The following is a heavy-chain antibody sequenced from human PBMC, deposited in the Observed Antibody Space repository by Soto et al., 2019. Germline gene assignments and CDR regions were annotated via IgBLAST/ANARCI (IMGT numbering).Heavy chain of an antibody. Sequence: QVHLVQSGAEVKKPGSSVNISCKASGGTFGTYGLNWVRQFPGQGLEWMGGIIPASDTENYAQKFRGRVTITADKSTNIAHMQMDSLTSDDTAVYYCATAVTAGTYYNYGLDVWGQGTTVTVS. J-gene: IGHJ6*02. CDR3: ATAVTAGTYYNYGLDV. CDR1: GGTFGTYG. D-gene: IGHD2-21*02. V-gene: IGHV1-69*14. CDR2: IIPASDTE.